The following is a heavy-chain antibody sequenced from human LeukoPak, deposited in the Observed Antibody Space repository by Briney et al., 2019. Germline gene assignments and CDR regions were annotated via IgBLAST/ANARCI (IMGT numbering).Heavy chain of an antibody. CDR1: GFTFSSYS. D-gene: IGHD2-15*01. CDR3: AKETRSIVVVVAAALDY. J-gene: IGHJ4*02. V-gene: IGHV3-23*01. Sequence: GGSLRLSCAASGFTFSSYSMNWVRQAPGKGLEWVSAISGSGGSTYYADSVKGRFTISRDSSKNTLYLQMNSLRAEDTAVYYCAKETRSIVVVVAAALDYWGQGTLVTVSS. CDR2: ISGSGGST.